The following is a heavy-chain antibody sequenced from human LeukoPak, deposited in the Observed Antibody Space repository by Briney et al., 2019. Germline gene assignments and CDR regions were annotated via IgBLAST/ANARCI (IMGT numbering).Heavy chain of an antibody. CDR1: SGSISTSNYY. D-gene: IGHD3-10*01. CDR2: IFYSGST. J-gene: IGHJ4*02. CDR3: ANEWFGELLPDY. V-gene: IGHV4-39*07. Sequence: SETLSFTCTVSSGSISTSNYYWGWIRQPPGKGLEWIGNIFYSGSTYYNPSLKSRVTISVDTSKNQFSLKLSSVTAADTAVYYCANEWFGELLPDYWGQGTLVTVSS.